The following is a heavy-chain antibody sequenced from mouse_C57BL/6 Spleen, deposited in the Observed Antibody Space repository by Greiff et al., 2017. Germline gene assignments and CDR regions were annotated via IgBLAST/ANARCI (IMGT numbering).Heavy chain of an antibody. D-gene: IGHD2-2*01. Sequence: VQLQQPGAELVRPGTSVKLSCKASGYTFTSYWMHWVKQRPGQGLEWIGVIDPSDSYTNYNQKFKGQATLTVDTSSSTAYMQLSRLTSEDSAVYYCAINYVNDVPWFAYWGQGTLVTVSA. V-gene: IGHV1-59*01. CDR3: AINYVNDVPWFAY. CDR1: GYTFTSYW. J-gene: IGHJ3*01. CDR2: IDPSDSYT.